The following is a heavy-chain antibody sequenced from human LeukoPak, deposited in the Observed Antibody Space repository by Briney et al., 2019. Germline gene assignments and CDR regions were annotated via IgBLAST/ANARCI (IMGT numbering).Heavy chain of an antibody. CDR1: GFTFTSYS. CDR2: ISGGGGST. Sequence: GGSLRLSCAASGFTFTSYSMNWVRQAPGKGLEWVSTISGGGGSTYYADSVKGRFTISRDNSKNTLYLQVNSLRAEDTAVNYCAKGGKWDVTPFDYWGQGTLVTVSS. V-gene: IGHV3-23*01. CDR3: AKGGKWDVTPFDY. J-gene: IGHJ4*02. D-gene: IGHD1-26*01.